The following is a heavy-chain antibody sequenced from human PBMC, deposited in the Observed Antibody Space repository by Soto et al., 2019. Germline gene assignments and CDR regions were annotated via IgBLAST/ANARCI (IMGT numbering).Heavy chain of an antibody. V-gene: IGHV3-23*01. CDR1: GFTFTSYT. Sequence: GGSLRLSCAASGFTFTSYTLTWVRQAPGKGLEWVSSISGSGGRTDYADSVKGRFTISRDNSKSTLYLQMSSLSAEDTAKYYCAIPDAPIDYWGQGT. J-gene: IGHJ4*02. D-gene: IGHD2-8*01. CDR3: AIPDAPIDY. CDR2: ISGSGGRT.